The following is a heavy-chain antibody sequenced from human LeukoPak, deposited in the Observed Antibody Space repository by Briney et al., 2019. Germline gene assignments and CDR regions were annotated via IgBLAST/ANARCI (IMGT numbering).Heavy chain of an antibody. Sequence: GRSLRLSCAASGFTFSSYWMHWVRQAPGKGMVWVSRINTDGSSTSYADSVKGRFIISRDNAKNTLYLQMNSLRAEDTAVYYCARGTGTLGSLGHWGQGTLVTVSS. CDR1: GFTFSSYW. CDR3: ARGTGTLGSLGH. J-gene: IGHJ4*02. V-gene: IGHV3-74*01. CDR2: INTDGSST. D-gene: IGHD1-1*01.